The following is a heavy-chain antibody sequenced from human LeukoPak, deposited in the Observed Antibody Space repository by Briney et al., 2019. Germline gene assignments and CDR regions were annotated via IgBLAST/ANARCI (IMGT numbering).Heavy chain of an antibody. CDR3: ARQRCYVGYCYRSDQYYYMDV. J-gene: IGHJ6*03. D-gene: IGHD2-21*02. CDR1: GDSINDHY. Sequence: PSETLSLTCTVSGDSINDHYWSWIRQPPGEGLEWIGYIYSSVSSNYNPSLKSRVTISIDTSESQVSLQLSSVTAADTAIYYCARQRCYVGYCYRSDQYYYMDVWGKGTTVAVSS. CDR2: IYSSVSS. V-gene: IGHV4-4*09.